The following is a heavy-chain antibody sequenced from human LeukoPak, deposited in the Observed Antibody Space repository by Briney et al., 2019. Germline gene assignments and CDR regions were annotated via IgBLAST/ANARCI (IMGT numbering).Heavy chain of an antibody. Sequence: SGTLSLTCAVSGGSISSGGYSWSWIRQPPGKGLEWIGYIYHSGSTYYNPSLKSRVTISVDRSKNQFSLKLSSVTAADTAVYYCAREVGYYYDSSGYYYDNWFDPWGQGTLVTVSS. J-gene: IGHJ5*02. CDR3: AREVGYYYDSSGYYYDNWFDP. CDR2: IYHSGST. V-gene: IGHV4-30-2*01. D-gene: IGHD3-22*01. CDR1: GGSISSGGYS.